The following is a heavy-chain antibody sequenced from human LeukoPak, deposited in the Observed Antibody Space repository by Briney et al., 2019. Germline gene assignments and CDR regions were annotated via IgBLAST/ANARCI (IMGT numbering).Heavy chain of an antibody. Sequence: ASVKVSCKASGYTFTSYDINWVRQATGQGLEWMGWMNPNSGNTGYAQKFQGRVTITRNTSISTAYMELSSLRSEDTAVYYCASNVAAAGTGGYWGQGTLVTVSS. J-gene: IGHJ4*02. D-gene: IGHD6-13*01. CDR2: MNPNSGNT. CDR1: GYTFTSYD. CDR3: ASNVAAAGTGGY. V-gene: IGHV1-8*03.